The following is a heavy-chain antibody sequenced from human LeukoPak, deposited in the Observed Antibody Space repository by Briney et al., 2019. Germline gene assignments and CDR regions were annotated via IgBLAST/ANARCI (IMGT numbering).Heavy chain of an antibody. CDR2: INTNTGNP. D-gene: IGHD6-19*01. Sequence: ASVKVSCKASGYTFTSYAMNWVRQAPGQGLEWMGRINTNTGNPTYAQGFTGRFVFSLDTSVSTAYLQISSLKAEDTAVYYCASPRAVAGTGPDYFDYWGQGTLVTVSS. V-gene: IGHV7-4-1*02. J-gene: IGHJ4*02. CDR1: GYTFTSYA. CDR3: ASPRAVAGTGPDYFDY.